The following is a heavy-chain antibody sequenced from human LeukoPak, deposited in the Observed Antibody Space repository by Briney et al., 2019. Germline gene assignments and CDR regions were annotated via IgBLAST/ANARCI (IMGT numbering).Heavy chain of an antibody. CDR3: ASSHYYYDSSGLAFDI. CDR1: GGSISSYY. Sequence: SETLSLICTVSGGSISSYYWSWIRQPPGKGLEWIGYIYYSGSTNYNPSLKSRVTISVATSKNQFSLKLSSVTAADTAVYYCASSHYYYDSSGLAFDIWGQGTMVTVSS. J-gene: IGHJ3*02. D-gene: IGHD3-22*01. V-gene: IGHV4-59*01. CDR2: IYYSGST.